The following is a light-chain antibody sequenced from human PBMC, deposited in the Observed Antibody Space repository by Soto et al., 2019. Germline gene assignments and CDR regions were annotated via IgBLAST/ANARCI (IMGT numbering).Light chain of an antibody. CDR1: SSDVGSYNY. J-gene: IGLJ2*01. CDR3: SSYTSTSTLSRV. CDR2: DVN. V-gene: IGLV2-14*03. Sequence: QSALTQPASVSGSPGQSITISCTGTSSDVGSYNYVSWYQHHPGKAPKLMIYDVNSRPSGVSNRFSGSKSGNTASLTISGLQAEDEADYYCSSYTSTSTLSRVFGGGTKLTVL.